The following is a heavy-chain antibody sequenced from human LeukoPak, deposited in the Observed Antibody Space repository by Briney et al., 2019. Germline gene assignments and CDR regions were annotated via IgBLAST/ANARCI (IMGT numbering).Heavy chain of an antibody. J-gene: IGHJ6*02. V-gene: IGHV3-30-3*01. Sequence: GGSLRLSCAASGFTFSSYAMHWVRQAPGRGLEWVAVISYDGSNKYYADSVKGRFTISRDNSKNTLYLQMNSLRAEDTAVYYCARDLTMDVRGQGTTVTVSS. CDR1: GFTFSSYA. CDR2: ISYDGSNK. CDR3: ARDLTMDV.